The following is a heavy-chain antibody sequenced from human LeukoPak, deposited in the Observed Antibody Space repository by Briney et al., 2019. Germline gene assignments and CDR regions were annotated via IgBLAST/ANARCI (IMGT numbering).Heavy chain of an antibody. J-gene: IGHJ3*02. CDR3: ARGSITVVPAFDI. Sequence: PSETLSLTCTVSGGSISTYYWSWIRQPPGKGLEWIGCIYYTGSANYNPSLKSRGTISVDTSKNQFSLKLSSVTAADTAVYYCARGSITVVPAFDIWDQGTMFTVSS. CDR2: IYYTGSA. D-gene: IGHD4-23*01. CDR1: GGSISTYY. V-gene: IGHV4-59*12.